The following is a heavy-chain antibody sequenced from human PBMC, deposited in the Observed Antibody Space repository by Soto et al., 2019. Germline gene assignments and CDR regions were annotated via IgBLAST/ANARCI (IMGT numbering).Heavy chain of an antibody. V-gene: IGHV3-9*01. CDR1: GFTFDDYA. CDR2: ISWNSGSI. D-gene: IGHD1-26*01. Sequence: GGSLRLSCAASGFTFDDYAMHWVRQAPGKGLEWVSGISWNSGSIGYADSVKGRFTISRDNAKNSLYLQMNSLRAEDTALYYCAKDMGRWDDAFDIWGQGTMVTVSS. CDR3: AKDMGRWDDAFDI. J-gene: IGHJ3*02.